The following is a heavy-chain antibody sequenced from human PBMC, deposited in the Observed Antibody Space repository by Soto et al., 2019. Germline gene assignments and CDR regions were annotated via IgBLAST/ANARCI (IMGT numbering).Heavy chain of an antibody. Sequence: QAQLVQSGAEVKKPGASVKISCRASGYTFSRFTIHWVRQAPGQRLEWMGWINIGSGDTKYPQQFQGRVNIMREISANTVSRELSSRRSEDTAVYFCAREPPPLWQLSSDYFYYGMDVWGQGTTITVSS. CDR3: AREPPPLWQLSSDYFYYGMDV. CDR2: INIGSGDT. J-gene: IGHJ6*02. D-gene: IGHD3-16*02. V-gene: IGHV1-3*04. CDR1: GYTFSRFT.